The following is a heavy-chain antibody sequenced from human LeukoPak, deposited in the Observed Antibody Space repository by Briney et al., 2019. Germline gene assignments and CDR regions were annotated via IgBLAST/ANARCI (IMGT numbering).Heavy chain of an antibody. CDR2: IKQDGSEK. V-gene: IGHV3-7*01. D-gene: IGHD3-10*01. J-gene: IGHJ4*02. CDR3: AKNRGSGSYFDY. CDR1: GFTFSNYW. Sequence: GGSLRLSCAASGFTFSNYWMSWVRQAPGKGLEWVANIKQDGSEKYYVDSVKGRFTISRDNAKNSLDLQMNSLRAEDTAVYYCAKNRGSGSYFDYWGQGTLVTVSS.